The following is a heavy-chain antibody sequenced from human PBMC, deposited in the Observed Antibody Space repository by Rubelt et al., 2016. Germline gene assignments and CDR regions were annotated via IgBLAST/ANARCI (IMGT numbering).Heavy chain of an antibody. Sequence: QVQLQQWGAGLLKPSETLSLTCAVYGGSFSGYYWSWIRQPPGKGLEWIGEINYSGSPNYNPTLKGRVTIAGDTSKNRCSLRLSVGTAADTAGYYCARGPGIAGRDGMDVWGQGTTVTVSS. CDR1: GGSFSGYY. CDR2: INYSGSP. CDR3: ARGPGIAGRDGMDV. D-gene: IGHD6-13*01. V-gene: IGHV4-34*01. J-gene: IGHJ6*02.